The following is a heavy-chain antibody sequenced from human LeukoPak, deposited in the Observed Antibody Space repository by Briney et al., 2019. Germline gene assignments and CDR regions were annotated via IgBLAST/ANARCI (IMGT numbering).Heavy chain of an antibody. CDR3: ARQTTVISFDY. CDR1: GGSISNYY. Sequence: SETLSLTCTVSGGSISNYYWSWIRQPPGKGLEWIGYIYNSGHTNYNPSLKSRVTISEDTSKNQFSLKLRSVTAADTAVYYCARQTTVISFDYWGQGALVTVSS. CDR2: IYNSGHT. J-gene: IGHJ4*02. V-gene: IGHV4-59*08. D-gene: IGHD4-17*01.